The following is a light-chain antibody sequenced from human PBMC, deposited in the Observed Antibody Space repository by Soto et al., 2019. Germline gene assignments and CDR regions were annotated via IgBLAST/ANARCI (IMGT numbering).Light chain of an antibody. CDR2: GAS. CDR1: QSITNY. Sequence: DIQMTQSPSSLSASVGDRVTITCRASQSITNYLNWYQLKPGRAPRLLIYGASSLQSGVPSRFSGSGSGTDFTLTISSLQPEDFATYYCQQSFTTPRFGGGTKVEIK. V-gene: IGKV1-39*01. CDR3: QQSFTTPR. J-gene: IGKJ4*01.